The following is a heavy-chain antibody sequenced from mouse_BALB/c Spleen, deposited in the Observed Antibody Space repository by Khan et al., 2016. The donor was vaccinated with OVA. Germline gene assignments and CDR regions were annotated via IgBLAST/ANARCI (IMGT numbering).Heavy chain of an antibody. V-gene: IGHV1-4*01. CDR3: AREGAYYRSDGWFAY. D-gene: IGHD2-14*01. Sequence: VQLQQSGAELARPGASVKMSCKASGYTFTSYTMHWVKQRPGQGLEWIGYINPGSGYTNYNQKFKDKATLTADKSSSTAYMQLRSLTSEDSAVYYCAREGAYYRSDGWFAYWGQRTLVTVSA. CDR1: GYTFTSYT. CDR2: INPGSGYT. J-gene: IGHJ3*01.